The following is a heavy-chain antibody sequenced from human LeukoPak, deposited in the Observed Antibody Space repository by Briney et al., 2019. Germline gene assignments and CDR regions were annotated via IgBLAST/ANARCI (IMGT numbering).Heavy chain of an antibody. CDR1: GFTIGPYA. D-gene: IGHD2/OR15-2a*01. J-gene: IGHJ6*02. CDR2: IKADGGGT. CDR3: ATWAFYHNLDV. Sequence: GALRLSCAASGFTIGPYAMYWVLRGPGRGLEVVSVIKADGGGTFYADSVRGRFTTSRDNSKNSLYLQMNSLTSEDTALYYCATWAFYHNLDVWGQGTTVIVSS. V-gene: IGHV3-43*02.